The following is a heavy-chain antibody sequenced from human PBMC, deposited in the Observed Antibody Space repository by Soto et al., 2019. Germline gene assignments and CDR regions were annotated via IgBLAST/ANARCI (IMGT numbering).Heavy chain of an antibody. CDR3: ARWPQPRYTADPYAVDV. V-gene: IGHV1-69*11. J-gene: IGHJ6*02. D-gene: IGHD1-20*01. Sequence: QVHLVQSGTEVKKPGSSVKVSCTASGGTFSSSGFSWVRQAPGQGLEWMGMIVPSLDTTNYVQKFQARVTITADEVTSTAYMEWRSLRSDDTAVYYCARWPQPRYTADPYAVDVWGQGTRVIVSS. CDR2: IVPSLDTT. CDR1: GGTFSSSG.